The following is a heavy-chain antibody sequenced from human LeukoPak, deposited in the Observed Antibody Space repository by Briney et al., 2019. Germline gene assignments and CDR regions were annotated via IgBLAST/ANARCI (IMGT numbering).Heavy chain of an antibody. V-gene: IGHV4-39*01. CDR2: IYYSGST. CDR3: ARRHDYGDYYFDY. J-gene: IGHJ4*02. D-gene: IGHD4-17*01. Sequence: SETLSLTCTVSGGSISSSSYYWGWIRQPPGKGLEWIGSIYYSGSTYYNPSLKSRVTISVDTSKNQFTLKLSSVTAADTAVYYCARRHDYGDYYFDYWGQGTLVTVSS. CDR1: GGSISSSSYY.